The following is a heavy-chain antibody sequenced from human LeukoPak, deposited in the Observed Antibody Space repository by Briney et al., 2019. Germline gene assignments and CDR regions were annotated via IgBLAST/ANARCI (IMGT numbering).Heavy chain of an antibody. Sequence: PSETLSLTCTVSGGSISSYYWSWIRQPAGKGLEWIGRIYTSGSTNYNPSLKSRVTMSVDTSKNQFSLKLSSVTAADTAVYYCARESPYCSGGSCQNYYYGMDVLGQGTTVTVSS. J-gene: IGHJ6*02. CDR3: ARESPYCSGGSCQNYYYGMDV. CDR2: IYTSGST. D-gene: IGHD2-15*01. CDR1: GGSISSYY. V-gene: IGHV4-4*07.